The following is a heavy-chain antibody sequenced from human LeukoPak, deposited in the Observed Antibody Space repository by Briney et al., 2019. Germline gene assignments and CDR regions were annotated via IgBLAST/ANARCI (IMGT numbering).Heavy chain of an antibody. CDR3: AMGDYVWGSYRRQFDY. V-gene: IGHV1-69*06. CDR2: IIPIFGPA. D-gene: IGHD3-16*02. Sequence: ASVKVSCKASGGTFSSYAISWVRQAPGQGLEWMGGIIPIFGPANYAQKFQGRVTITADKSTGTAYMELNSLRSEDTAVYYCAMGDYVWGSYRRQFDYWGQGTLVTVSS. J-gene: IGHJ4*02. CDR1: GGTFSSYA.